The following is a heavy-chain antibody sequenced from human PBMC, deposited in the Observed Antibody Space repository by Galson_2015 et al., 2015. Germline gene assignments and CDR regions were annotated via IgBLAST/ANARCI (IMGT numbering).Heavy chain of an antibody. V-gene: IGHV4-4*02. Sequence: SETLSLTCAVSGGSISSSTWWSWVRQPPVKGLEWIGEIYHSGSTNYNPSLKSRVTISVDKSKNQFSLKLSSVTAADTAVYYCARDLLRGVCSSTSCQIDYWGQGTLVTVSS. D-gene: IGHD2-2*01. CDR2: IYHSGST. CDR1: GGSISSSTW. J-gene: IGHJ4*02. CDR3: ARDLLRGVCSSTSCQIDY.